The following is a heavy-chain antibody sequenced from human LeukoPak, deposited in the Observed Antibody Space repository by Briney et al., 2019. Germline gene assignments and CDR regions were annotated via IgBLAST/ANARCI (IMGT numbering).Heavy chain of an antibody. D-gene: IGHD3-9*01. CDR3: ARQLRYFDWRIDY. Sequence: SETLSLTCAVYGGSFSGYYWSWIRQPPGKGLEWIGYIYTSGSTNYNPSLKSRVTISVDTSKNQFSLKLSSVTAADTAVYYCARQLRYFDWRIDYWGQGTLVTVSS. CDR1: GGSFSGYY. CDR2: IYTSGST. J-gene: IGHJ4*02. V-gene: IGHV4-4*09.